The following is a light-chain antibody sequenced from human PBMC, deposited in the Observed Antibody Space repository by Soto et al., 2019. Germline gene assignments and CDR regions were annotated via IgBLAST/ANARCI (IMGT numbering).Light chain of an antibody. CDR1: SSDVGGSNY. CDR2: DVS. J-gene: IGLJ2*01. CDR3: CSYAGSYNLV. Sequence: QSALTQPRSVSGSPGQSVTISCAGTSSDVGGSNYVSWYQHHPGKAPKVMIYDVSKRPSGVPDRFSGSKSGNTASLTISGLQAEDEADYYCCSYAGSYNLVFGGGTKVTVL. V-gene: IGLV2-11*01.